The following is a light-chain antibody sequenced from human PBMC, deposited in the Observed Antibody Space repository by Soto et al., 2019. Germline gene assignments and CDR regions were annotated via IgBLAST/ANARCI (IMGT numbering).Light chain of an antibody. CDR2: GNS. J-gene: IGLJ1*01. CDR3: QSYDSSLSGSYV. V-gene: IGLV1-40*01. CDR1: SSNIGAGYD. Sequence: QSVLTQPPSVSGAPGQRVTISCTGSSSNIGAGYDVHWYQQLPGTAPKLLIYGNSNRPSGVPDRFSGSKYGTSASLDITGLQAEDEADYYCQSYDSSLSGSYVFGTGTK.